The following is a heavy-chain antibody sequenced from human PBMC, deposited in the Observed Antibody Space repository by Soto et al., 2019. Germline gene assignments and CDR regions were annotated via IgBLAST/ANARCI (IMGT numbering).Heavy chain of an antibody. D-gene: IGHD2-8*02. CDR3: VKEYCTGGTCFDAFDL. J-gene: IGHJ3*01. Sequence: EAEPVESGGGLVQPGGSLTLSCAASGFIFSDYEVDWVRQAPGRGPEWISYISDGGTTIYYAASVKGRFTISRDDAKKSLYLHMNNLRVDDTAIYFCVKEYCTGGTCFDAFDLWGQGTVVTVSS. V-gene: IGHV3-48*03. CDR1: GFIFSDYE. CDR2: ISDGGTTI.